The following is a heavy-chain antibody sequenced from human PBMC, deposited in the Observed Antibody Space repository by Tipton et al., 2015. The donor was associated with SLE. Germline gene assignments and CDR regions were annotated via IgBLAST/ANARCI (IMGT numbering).Heavy chain of an antibody. D-gene: IGHD2-15*01. J-gene: IGHJ6*03. Sequence: SLRLSCAASGFIFDDYTMHWVRQAPGRGLEWVSGITWNSGTIRYAGSVKGRFTISRDNAKNSLFLQMDSLRVEDTAFYYCAKDRSSSDSDFYYMDVWGKGTTVTVSS. CDR3: AKDRSSSDSDFYYMDV. CDR2: ITWNSGTI. CDR1: GFIFDDYT. V-gene: IGHV3-9*01.